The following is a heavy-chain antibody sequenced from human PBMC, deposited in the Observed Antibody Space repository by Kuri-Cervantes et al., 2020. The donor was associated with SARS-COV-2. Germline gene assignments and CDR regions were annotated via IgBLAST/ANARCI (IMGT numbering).Heavy chain of an antibody. CDR2: IYTSGST. V-gene: IGHV4-4*07. CDR1: GGSISSYS. CDR3: ARDGTYSSSWRNWFDP. D-gene: IGHD6-13*01. Sequence: SETLSLTCTVPGGSISSYSWSWIRQPPGKGLEWIGRIYTSGSTNYNPSLKSRVTMSVDTSKNQFSLKLSSVTAADTAVYYCARDGTYSSSWRNWFDPWGQGTLVTVSS. J-gene: IGHJ5*02.